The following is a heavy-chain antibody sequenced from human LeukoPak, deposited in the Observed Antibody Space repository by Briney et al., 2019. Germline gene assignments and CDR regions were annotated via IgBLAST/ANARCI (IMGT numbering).Heavy chain of an antibody. J-gene: IGHJ4*02. Sequence: PGGSLRLSCAASGFTFSGYWMSWVRQAPGKGLQWLSYINTNSDAIYYAASVKGRFTISRDNAKNSLYLQMDNLRADDTAVYYCARDSGVAEFDYWGQGTLVTVSS. CDR1: GFTFSGYW. CDR2: INTNSDAI. D-gene: IGHD2-21*01. V-gene: IGHV3-48*04. CDR3: ARDSGVAEFDY.